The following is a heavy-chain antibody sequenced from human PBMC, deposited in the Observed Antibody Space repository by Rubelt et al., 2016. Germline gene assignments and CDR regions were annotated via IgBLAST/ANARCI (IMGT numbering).Heavy chain of an antibody. D-gene: IGHD5-18*01. CDR3: ARGGTAMVGGWVDY. J-gene: IGHJ4*02. V-gene: IGHV3-20*04. Sequence: VQLVESGGGVVQPGRSLRLSCAASGFTFSSYGMHWVRQAPGKGLEWVSGINWTGGSTGYADSVKGRFTISRDNAKNSLYLQMNSLRAEDTALYYCARGGTAMVGGWVDYWGQGTLVTVSS. CDR2: INWTGGST. CDR1: GFTFSSYG.